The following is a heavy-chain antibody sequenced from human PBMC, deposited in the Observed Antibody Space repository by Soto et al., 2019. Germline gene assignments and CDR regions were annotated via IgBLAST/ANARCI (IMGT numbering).Heavy chain of an antibody. Sequence: GGSLRLSCAASGFSFSNDNMNWIRQAPGKGLEWVSSISSSAAFIYYADSVKGRFTISRDNAKNSLYLQMNSLRAEDTALYYCARVADYYDSSGYHPVFDWSQGNLVTVSS. CDR3: ARVADYYDSSGYHPVFD. CDR1: GFSFSNDN. CDR2: ISSSAAFI. D-gene: IGHD3-22*01. V-gene: IGHV3-21*01. J-gene: IGHJ4*02.